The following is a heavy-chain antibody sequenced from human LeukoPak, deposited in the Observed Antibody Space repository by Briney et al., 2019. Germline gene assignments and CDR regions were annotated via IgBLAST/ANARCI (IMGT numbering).Heavy chain of an antibody. J-gene: IGHJ4*02. D-gene: IGHD6-19*01. CDR2: ISGSGGST. CDR1: GFTFSSYA. V-gene: IGHV3-23*01. Sequence: GGSPRLSCAASGFTFSSYAMSWVRQAPGKGLEWVSAISGSGGSTYYADSVKGRFTISRDNSKNTLYLQMNSLRAEDTAVYYCAKHSSSGWFMITDYFDYWGQGTLVTVSS. CDR3: AKHSSSGWFMITDYFDY.